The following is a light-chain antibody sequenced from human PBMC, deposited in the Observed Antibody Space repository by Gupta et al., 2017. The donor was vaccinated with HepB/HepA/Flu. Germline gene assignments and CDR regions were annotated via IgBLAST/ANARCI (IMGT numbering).Light chain of an antibody. CDR2: EVS. CDR3: CSYAGSKV. J-gene: IGLJ1*01. V-gene: IGLV2-23*02. Sequence: QSALTQPASVSGSPGQSITISCTGTSSDLGSYNLVSWYQQHPGKAPKLMIYEVSRQPSGVSNRFSGSKSGNTASLTISGLQAEDEADYYCCSYAGSKVFGTGTKVTVL. CDR1: SSDLGSYNL.